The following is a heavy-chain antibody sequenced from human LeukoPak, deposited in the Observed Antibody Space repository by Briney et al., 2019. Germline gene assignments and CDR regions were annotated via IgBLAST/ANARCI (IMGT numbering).Heavy chain of an antibody. CDR1: GFTFSSYS. V-gene: IGHV3-48*02. D-gene: IGHD4-11*01. J-gene: IGHJ6*02. CDR2: ISGSSSTV. Sequence: GGSLRLSCAASGFTFSSYSLIWVRQAPGRGLEWVSYISGSSSTVYYADSVKGRFTISRDNAKNSLYLQMNSLRDEDTAVYYCARDPHSNYRLYYYYGMDVWGQGTTVTVSS. CDR3: ARDPHSNYRLYYYYGMDV.